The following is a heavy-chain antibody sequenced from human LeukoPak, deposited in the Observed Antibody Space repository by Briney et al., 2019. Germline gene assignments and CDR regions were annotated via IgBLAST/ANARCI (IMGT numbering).Heavy chain of an antibody. V-gene: IGHV4-59*01. Sequence: SETLSLTCTVSGGSISSYYWSWIRQPPGKRLEWIGHIYYSGSTNYNPSLKSRVTISVDTSKNQFSLKLSSVTAADTAVYYCASRTSIWSGYQDTLYYFDSWGQGTLVTVSS. J-gene: IGHJ4*02. CDR2: IYYSGST. D-gene: IGHD3-3*01. CDR3: ASRTSIWSGYQDTLYYFDS. CDR1: GGSISSYY.